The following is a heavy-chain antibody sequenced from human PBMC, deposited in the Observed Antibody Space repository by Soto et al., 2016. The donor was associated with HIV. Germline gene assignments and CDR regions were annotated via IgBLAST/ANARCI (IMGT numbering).Heavy chain of an antibody. CDR2: ISAYNGNT. J-gene: IGHJ6*01. CDR3: ARAEWDLLRTIEDYYYQYNMDV. V-gene: IGHV1-18*01. D-gene: IGHD1-26*01. Sequence: QVQLVQSGAEVKKPGASVKVSCKASGYRFSRYGVSWVRQAPGQGLEWMGWISAYNGNTNYAQKVQGRVTMTTDTSTSTAYMELRSLRSNDTAVYYCARAEWDLLRTIEDYYYQYNMDVWDKGPRSPSPQ. CDR1: GYRFSRYG.